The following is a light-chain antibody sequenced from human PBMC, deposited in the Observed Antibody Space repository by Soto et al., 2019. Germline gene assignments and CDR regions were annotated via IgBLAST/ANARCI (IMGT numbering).Light chain of an antibody. CDR2: DAS. CDR3: QQYDNFPYT. CDR1: QAISNY. Sequence: DIQMTQSPSSLSASVGDRVTITCQASQAISNYLNWYQQKPGKAPKLLIYDASNLETGVPSRFSGSGSGTDVTFTISSLQPEDIATYYCQQYDNFPYTFGQGTKLEIK. V-gene: IGKV1-33*01. J-gene: IGKJ2*01.